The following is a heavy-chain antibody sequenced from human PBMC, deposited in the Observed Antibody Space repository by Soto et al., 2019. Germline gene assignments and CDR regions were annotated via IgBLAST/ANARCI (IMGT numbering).Heavy chain of an antibody. V-gene: IGHV3-23*01. CDR1: GFTFSTYA. D-gene: IGHD3-3*01. CDR3: AKRLSYDFVN. J-gene: IGHJ4*02. Sequence: EVQLLESGGGLVQPGGSLRLSCAASGFTFSTYAMSWVRQAPGKGLEWVSSINKNGASTFYADSVKGRFTISRDNSKDTLFLQMNSLRAGDAALYYWAKRLSYDFVNWGQGTLVIVSS. CDR2: INKNGAST.